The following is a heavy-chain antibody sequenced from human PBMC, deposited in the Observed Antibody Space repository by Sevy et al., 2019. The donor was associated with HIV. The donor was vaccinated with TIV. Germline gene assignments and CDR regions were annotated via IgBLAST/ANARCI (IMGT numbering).Heavy chain of an antibody. CDR3: AREGGYTSAWSPGNY. D-gene: IGHD6-19*01. V-gene: IGHV3-30*04. J-gene: IGHJ4*02. CDR1: GFTFNTHA. Sequence: GGSLRLSCAASGFTFNTHAMHWVRQAPGKGLEWVALISYYGIIKYYADSVKGRLTISRDNSKNTLSLQMNSLRIEDTAVYYCAREGGYTSAWSPGNYWGQGTLVTVSS. CDR2: ISYYGIIK.